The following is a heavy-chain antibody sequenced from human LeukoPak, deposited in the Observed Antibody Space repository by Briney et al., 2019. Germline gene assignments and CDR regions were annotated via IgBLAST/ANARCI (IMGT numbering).Heavy chain of an antibody. Sequence: GGSLRLSCAASGFTFSSYWMHWVRQAPGKGLVGVSRINSVGSSTSSADSVKGRFTISRDNAKNTLYLQMNSLRAEDTAVYYCARDFDQYYFDYWGQGTLVTVSS. V-gene: IGHV3-74*01. CDR1: GFTFSSYW. CDR3: ARDFDQYYFDY. J-gene: IGHJ4*02. CDR2: INSVGSST. D-gene: IGHD3-9*01.